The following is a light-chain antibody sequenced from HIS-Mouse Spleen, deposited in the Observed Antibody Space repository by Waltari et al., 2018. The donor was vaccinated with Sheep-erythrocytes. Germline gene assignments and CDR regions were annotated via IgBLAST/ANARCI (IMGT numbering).Light chain of an antibody. Sequence: QSALTQPASVSGSPGQSITISCTGTSSDVGSYNLVSWYQQHPGKAPKLRISEGSKRPSGVSNRFSGSKSGNTASLTISGLQAEDEADYYCCSYAGSSTPWVFGGGTKLTVL. CDR1: SSDVGSYNL. J-gene: IGLJ3*02. CDR3: CSYAGSSTPWV. V-gene: IGLV2-23*01. CDR2: EGS.